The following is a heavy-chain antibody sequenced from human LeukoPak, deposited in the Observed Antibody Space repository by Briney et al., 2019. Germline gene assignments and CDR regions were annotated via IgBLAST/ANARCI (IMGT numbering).Heavy chain of an antibody. D-gene: IGHD1-26*01. CDR2: IYYSGST. J-gene: IGHJ4*02. CDR3: ARQLLVGATLYYFDY. Sequence: SETLSLTCTVSGGSISSSSYYWGWIRQPPGKGLEWIGSIYYSGSTYYNPSLKSRVTISVDTSKNQFSLKLSSVTAADTAVYYCARQLLVGATLYYFDYWGQGTLVTVSS. CDR1: GGSISSSSYY. V-gene: IGHV4-39*01.